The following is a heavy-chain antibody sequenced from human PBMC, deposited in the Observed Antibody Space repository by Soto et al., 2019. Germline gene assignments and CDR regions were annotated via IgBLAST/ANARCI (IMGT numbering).Heavy chain of an antibody. CDR2: IYHSGST. CDR3: ATAPRGEMAARPFDY. Sequence: QLQLQASGSGLVKPSQTLSLTCAVSGGSISSGGYSWSWIRQPPGKGLECIGYIYHSGSTYYNPSLKSRGTISVAGSKNKFSLKLGSVTAADRPVYYCATAPRGEMAARPFDYWGQGTLGTVSS. V-gene: IGHV4-30-2*01. CDR1: GGSISSGGYS. D-gene: IGHD6-6*01. J-gene: IGHJ4*02.